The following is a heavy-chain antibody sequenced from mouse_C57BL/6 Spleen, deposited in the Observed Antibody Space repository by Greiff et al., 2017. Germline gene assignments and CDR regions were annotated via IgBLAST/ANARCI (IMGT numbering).Heavy chain of an antibody. Sequence: QVQLQQPGAELVKPGASVKLSCKASGYTFTSYWMQWVKQRPGQGLEWIGEIDPSDSYTNYNQKFKGKATLTVDTSSSTAYMQLSSLTSEDSAVYSCARRGIYYAGVDYWGQGTTLTVSS. CDR2: IDPSDSYT. D-gene: IGHD2-1*01. J-gene: IGHJ2*01. CDR3: ARRGIYYAGVDY. V-gene: IGHV1-50*01. CDR1: GYTFTSYW.